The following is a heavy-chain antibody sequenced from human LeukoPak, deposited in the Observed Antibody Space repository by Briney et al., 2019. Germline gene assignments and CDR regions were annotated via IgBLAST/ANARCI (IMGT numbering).Heavy chain of an antibody. Sequence: GGSLRLSCAASGFTFSSYAMHWVRQAPGKGLGWVAVISYDGSNKYYADSVKGRFTISRDNSKNTLYLQMNSLRAEDTAVYYCARGVVVTAFDYWGQGTLVTVSS. CDR2: ISYDGSNK. J-gene: IGHJ4*02. CDR3: ARGVVVTAFDY. CDR1: GFTFSSYA. D-gene: IGHD2-21*02. V-gene: IGHV3-30*04.